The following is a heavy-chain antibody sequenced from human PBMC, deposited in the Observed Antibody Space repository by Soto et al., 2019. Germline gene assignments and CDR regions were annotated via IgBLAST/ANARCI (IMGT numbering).Heavy chain of an antibody. V-gene: IGHV4-59*08. CDR3: ARVRTTLDFYYYYMDV. Sequence: QVQLQESGPGLVKPSETLSLTCTVSGDSISDDYWTWIRQPPGKALEWIGYVYYSGSTSYNPSLKSRVTIAVDTSKTQFSLKLNSVTAADTAVYYCARVRTTLDFYYYYMDVWGIGTTVTVSS. J-gene: IGHJ6*03. D-gene: IGHD3-10*01. CDR1: GDSISDDY. CDR2: VYYSGST.